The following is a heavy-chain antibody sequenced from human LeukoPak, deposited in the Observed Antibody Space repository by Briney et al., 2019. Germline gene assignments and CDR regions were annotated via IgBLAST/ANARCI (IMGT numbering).Heavy chain of an antibody. CDR3: ARGDAQSNWFDP. CDR1: GGSISSGDYY. Sequence: SETLSLTCTVPGGSISSGDYYWSWIRQPPGKGLEWIGYIYYSGSTYYNPSLKSRVTISVDTSKNQFSLKLSSVTAADTAVYYCARGDAQSNWFDPWGQGTLVTVSS. CDR2: IYYSGST. J-gene: IGHJ5*02. V-gene: IGHV4-30-4*01.